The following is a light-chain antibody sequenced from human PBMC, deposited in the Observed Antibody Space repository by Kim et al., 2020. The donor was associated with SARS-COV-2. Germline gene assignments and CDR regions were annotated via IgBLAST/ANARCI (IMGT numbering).Light chain of an antibody. Sequence: EIVLTQSPATLSLSPGERATLSCRASQSVSSYLAWYQQKPGQAPRLLLYDASNGATGIPARFSGSGSGTDFTLTISSIEPEDFAVYYCQQRSHWPPVTFGQGTRLEIK. V-gene: IGKV3-11*01. CDR3: QQRSHWPPVT. J-gene: IGKJ5*01. CDR1: QSVSSY. CDR2: DAS.